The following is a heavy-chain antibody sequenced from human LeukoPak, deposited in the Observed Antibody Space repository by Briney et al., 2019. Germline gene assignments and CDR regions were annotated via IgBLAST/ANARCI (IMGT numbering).Heavy chain of an antibody. Sequence: SETLSLTCTVSGGSISSYYWSWIRQPPGKGLEWIGYIYYSGSTNYNPSLKSRVTISVDTSKNQFSLKLSSVTAADTAVYYCARRFMGDGDYLTFAFDYWGQGTLVTVSS. J-gene: IGHJ4*02. V-gene: IGHV4-59*01. D-gene: IGHD4-17*01. CDR2: IYYSGST. CDR3: ARRFMGDGDYLTFAFDY. CDR1: GGSISSYY.